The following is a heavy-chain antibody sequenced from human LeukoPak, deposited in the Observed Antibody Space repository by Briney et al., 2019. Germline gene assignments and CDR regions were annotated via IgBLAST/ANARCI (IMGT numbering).Heavy chain of an antibody. Sequence: PGGSLRLSCAASGFTFSSYGMSWVRQAPGKGLEWVSAISGSGGSTYYADSVKGRFTISRDNSKNTLYLQMNSLRAEDTAVYYCANEYYYGSGSYYIDYWGQGTLVTVSS. V-gene: IGHV3-23*01. CDR2: ISGSGGST. CDR1: GFTFSSYG. CDR3: ANEYYYGSGSYYIDY. D-gene: IGHD3-10*01. J-gene: IGHJ4*02.